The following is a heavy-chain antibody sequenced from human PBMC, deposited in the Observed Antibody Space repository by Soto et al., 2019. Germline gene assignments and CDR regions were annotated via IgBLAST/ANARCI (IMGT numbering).Heavy chain of an antibody. CDR3: ARPYTSKWHPFDW. Sequence: TSETLSLTCTVSGGSISSSSYYWSWIRQPPGKGLEWVGSIFSSGSTYYHPSLKSRVTISVDTLKNHFSLKLTSVTAADTAVYYCARPYTSKWHPFDWWGQGTLVTSPQ. V-gene: IGHV4-39*02. CDR1: GGSISSSSYY. J-gene: IGHJ4*02. CDR2: IFSSGST. D-gene: IGHD4-4*01.